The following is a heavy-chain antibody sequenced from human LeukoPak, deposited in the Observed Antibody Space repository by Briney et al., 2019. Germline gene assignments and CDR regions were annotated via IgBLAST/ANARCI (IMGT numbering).Heavy chain of an antibody. D-gene: IGHD4-17*01. Sequence: GSSVTVSFKASGGTFSSYAISWVRQAPGQGLEWMGRIIPILGIANYAQKFQGRVTITADKSTSTAYMELSSLRSEDTAVYYCASDGTTVTTRVAFDPWGQGTLVTVSS. CDR3: ASDGTTVTTRVAFDP. CDR1: GGTFSSYA. CDR2: IIPILGIA. V-gene: IGHV1-69*04. J-gene: IGHJ5*02.